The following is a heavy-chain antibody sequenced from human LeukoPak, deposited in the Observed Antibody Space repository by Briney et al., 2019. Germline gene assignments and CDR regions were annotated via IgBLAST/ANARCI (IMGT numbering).Heavy chain of an antibody. CDR3: ASGPRYRSGCDEKQNFVY. J-gene: IGHJ4*02. Sequence: ASVKVSCKAFGYTFTSYGITWVRQAPGQGLEWMGWISAYNGNTNYAQKVQGRVTMTTDTSTTTAYMELRSLRSDDTAVYYCASGPRYRSGCDEKQNFVYWGQGTLVTVSS. D-gene: IGHD6-19*01. CDR1: GYTFTSYG. CDR2: ISAYNGNT. V-gene: IGHV1-18*01.